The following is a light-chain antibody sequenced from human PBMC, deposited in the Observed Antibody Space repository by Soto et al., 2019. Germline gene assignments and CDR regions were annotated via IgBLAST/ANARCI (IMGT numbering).Light chain of an antibody. J-gene: IGLJ2*01. Sequence: QLVLTQPPSASGTPGQRVTISCSGSSSNIGSNSVNWYQQLPGTAPKLLIYTDYQRPSGVPDRFSGSKSGTSASLAISGLQSEDEADYYCAAWDDSRNGVFGGGTKLTVL. CDR1: SSNIGSNS. CDR2: TDY. V-gene: IGLV1-44*01. CDR3: AAWDDSRNGV.